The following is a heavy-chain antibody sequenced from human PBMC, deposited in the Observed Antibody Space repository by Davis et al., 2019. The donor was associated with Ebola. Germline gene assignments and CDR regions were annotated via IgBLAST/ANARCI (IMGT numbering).Heavy chain of an antibody. CDR2: MFYNGDT. D-gene: IGHD1-20*01. Sequence: SETLSLPCSVSGGSINSFLWTWIRQPPGKGLEWVGCMFYNGDTKYNPALESRVTISVDTSKNQFSLGLSSVTAADTAMYYCVKDDVTAGRFNYWGQGSLVTVSS. J-gene: IGHJ4*02. V-gene: IGHV4-59*08. CDR3: VKDDVTAGRFNY. CDR1: GGSINSFL.